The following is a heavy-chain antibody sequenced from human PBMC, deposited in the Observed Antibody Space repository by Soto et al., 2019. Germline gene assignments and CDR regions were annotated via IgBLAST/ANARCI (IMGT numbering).Heavy chain of an antibody. CDR1: GGSFSGYY. CDR2: INHSGST. V-gene: IGHV4-34*01. J-gene: IGHJ3*02. Sequence: SETLSLTCAVYGGSFSGYYWSWIRQPPGKGLEWIGEINHSGSTNYNPSLKSRVTISVDTSKNQFSLKLSSVTAADTAVYYCARGRLVPWCQRGGDCSKGAFDIWGQGTMVTVSS. D-gene: IGHD2-21*02. CDR3: ARGRLVPWCQRGGDCSKGAFDI.